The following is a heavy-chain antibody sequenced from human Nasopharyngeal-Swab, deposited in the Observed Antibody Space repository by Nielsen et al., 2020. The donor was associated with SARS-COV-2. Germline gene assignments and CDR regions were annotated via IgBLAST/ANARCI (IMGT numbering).Heavy chain of an antibody. D-gene: IGHD2-21*02. CDR3: ARRSYCGGDCYWYFDL. V-gene: IGHV1-69*04. CDR2: IIPILGIA. CDR1: GGTFSSYA. J-gene: IGHJ2*01. Sequence: SVKVSCKASGGTFSSYAISWVRQAPGQGLEWTGRIIPILGIANYAQKFQGRVTITADKSTSTAYMELSSLRSEDTAVYYCARRSYCGGDCYWYFDLWGRGTLVTVSS.